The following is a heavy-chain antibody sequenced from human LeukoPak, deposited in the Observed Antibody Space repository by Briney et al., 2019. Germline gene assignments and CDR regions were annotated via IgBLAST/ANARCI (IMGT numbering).Heavy chain of an antibody. V-gene: IGHV3-74*01. Sequence: PGGSLRLSCAASGFTFSSYAMSWVRQAPGKGLVWVSRINSDGSSTSYADSVKGRFTISRDNAKNTLYLQMNSLRAEDTAVYYCARAPRGTAIPYYNWGQGTMVTVSS. J-gene: IGHJ3*01. CDR2: INSDGSST. CDR1: GFTFSSYA. D-gene: IGHD5-18*01. CDR3: ARAPRGTAIPYYN.